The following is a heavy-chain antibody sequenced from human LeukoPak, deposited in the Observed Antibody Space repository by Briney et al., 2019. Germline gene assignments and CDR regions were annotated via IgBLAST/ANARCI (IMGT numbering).Heavy chain of an antibody. D-gene: IGHD6-19*01. CDR3: AKDLIAVAGPGDY. CDR1: GFTFRSYW. CDR2: ISGSGGST. V-gene: IGHV3-23*01. Sequence: PGGSLRLSCAASGFTFRSYWMHWVRQAPGKGLEWVSAISGSGGSTYYADSVKGRFTISRDNSKNTLYLQMNSLRAEDTAVYYCAKDLIAVAGPGDYWGQGTLVTVSS. J-gene: IGHJ4*02.